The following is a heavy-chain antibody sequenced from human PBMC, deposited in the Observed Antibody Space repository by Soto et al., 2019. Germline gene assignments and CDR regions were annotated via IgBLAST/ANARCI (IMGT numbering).Heavy chain of an antibody. V-gene: IGHV4-34*01. J-gene: IGHJ6*02. Sequence: QVQLQQWGAGLLKPSETLSLTCAVYGGSFSGYYWSWIRQPPGKGLEWIGEINHSGSTNYNPSLKSRVTISVDTSKNQFSLKLSSVTAADTAVYYCARDARNYPREEVWGQGTTVTVSS. D-gene: IGHD4-4*01. CDR3: ARDARNYPREEV. CDR1: GGSFSGYY. CDR2: INHSGST.